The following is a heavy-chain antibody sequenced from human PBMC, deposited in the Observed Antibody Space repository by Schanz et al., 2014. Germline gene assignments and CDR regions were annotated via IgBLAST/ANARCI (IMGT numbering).Heavy chain of an antibody. J-gene: IGHJ4*02. D-gene: IGHD2-8*02. Sequence: QVQLQESGPGLVKPSETLSLTCTVSGGSISSHFWSWIRQPPGKGLEWIGYMYHSGSSNYNPSLKGRVAMAVDTSKNQFALKMTSLTAADTAVYFCAGVGGGILTSWYSLDSWGQGTLVTVSS. CDR2: MYHSGSS. CDR1: GGSISSHF. CDR3: AGVGGGILTSWYSLDS. V-gene: IGHV4-59*11.